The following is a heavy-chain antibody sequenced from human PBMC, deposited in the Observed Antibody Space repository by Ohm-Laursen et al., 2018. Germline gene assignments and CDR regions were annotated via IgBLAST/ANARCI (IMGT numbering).Heavy chain of an antibody. CDR2: IYYSGGT. D-gene: IGHD2-2*01. J-gene: IGHJ5*02. CDR1: GGSISSGGYY. Sequence: TLSLTCTVSGGSISSGGYYWSWIRQHPGKGLEWIGYIYYSGGTYYNPSLKSLVTISVDTSKNQFSLKLSSVTAADTAVYYCARARGTSQSHFDPWGQGTLVTVSS. CDR3: ARARGTSQSHFDP. V-gene: IGHV4-31*01.